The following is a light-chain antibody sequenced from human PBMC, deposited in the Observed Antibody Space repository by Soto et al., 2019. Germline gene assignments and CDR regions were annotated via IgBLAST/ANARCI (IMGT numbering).Light chain of an antibody. J-gene: IGKJ1*01. V-gene: IGKV3-20*01. CDR3: QQYGSSPQT. CDR1: QSVSSSY. Sequence: EIVLTQSPGTLSLSPGERATLSCRASQSVSSSYLAWYQQKPGQAPRLLIYGASSRATGIPDRFSGSGSGTAFTLTISRLEPEDFAVYYWQQYGSSPQTFGQGTKVEIK. CDR2: GAS.